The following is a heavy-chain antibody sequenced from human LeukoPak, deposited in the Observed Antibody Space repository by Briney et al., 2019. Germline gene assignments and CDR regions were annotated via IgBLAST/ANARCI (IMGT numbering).Heavy chain of an antibody. D-gene: IGHD6-19*01. CDR3: ARVYSSGWYGGSYYYYMDV. CDR2: IKQDGSEK. CDR1: GFIFSSYE. Sequence: GGSLRLSCAASGFIFSSYEMNWVRQAPGKGLEWVANIKQDGSEKYYVDSVKGRFTISRDNAKNSLYLQMNSLRAEDTAVYYCARVYSSGWYGGSYYYYMDVWGKGTTVTVSS. J-gene: IGHJ6*03. V-gene: IGHV3-7*01.